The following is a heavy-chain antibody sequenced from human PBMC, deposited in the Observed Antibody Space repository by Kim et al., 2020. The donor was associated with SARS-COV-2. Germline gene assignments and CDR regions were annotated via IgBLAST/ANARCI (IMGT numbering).Heavy chain of an antibody. CDR3: GRGAPWGGDC. CDR2: FSGRGRAI. D-gene: IGHD2-21*01. V-gene: IGHV3-11*01. J-gene: IGHJ4*02. CDR1: GFTFSDFA. Sequence: GGSLRLSCAASGFTFSDFAMSWIRQAPGKGLEWLSCFSGRGRAIYYADSVKGRFPISRDNAKNSLYLQMNSLRGEDTAVYYCGRGAPWGGDCWGQGTLGT.